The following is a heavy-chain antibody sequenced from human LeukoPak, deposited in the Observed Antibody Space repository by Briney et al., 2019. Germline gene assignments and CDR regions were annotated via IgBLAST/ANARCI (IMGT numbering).Heavy chain of an antibody. J-gene: IGHJ4*02. V-gene: IGHV4-30-4*01. Sequence: SQTLSLTCSVSGRSINSGAYYWGWIRQPPGKGLEWTGSIYYTGSTYYNPSLKSRVSISVDTSKNQFSLKLSSVTAADTAVYYWARMGDFNGFYWGQGTLVTVSS. CDR1: GRSINSGAYY. CDR3: ARMGDFNGFY. CDR2: IYYTGST. D-gene: IGHD1-26*01.